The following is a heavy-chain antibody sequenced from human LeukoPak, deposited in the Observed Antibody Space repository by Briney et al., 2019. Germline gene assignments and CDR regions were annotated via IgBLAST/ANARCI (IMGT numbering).Heavy chain of an antibody. CDR3: ARVQQQLGAFDI. Sequence: PSETLSLTCTVSGGSISSYYWSWIRQPPGKGLEWLGYIYYSGSTSYNPSLKSRVTISVDTSKNQFSLKLSSVTAADTAVYYCARVQQQLGAFDIWGQGTMVTVSS. J-gene: IGHJ3*02. V-gene: IGHV4-59*01. CDR2: IYYSGST. CDR1: GGSISSYY. D-gene: IGHD6-6*01.